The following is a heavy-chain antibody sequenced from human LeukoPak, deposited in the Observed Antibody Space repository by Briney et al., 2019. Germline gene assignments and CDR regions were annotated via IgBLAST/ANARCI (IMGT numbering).Heavy chain of an antibody. CDR2: INQDGSGK. D-gene: IGHD4-17*01. CDR1: GLTFSRCW. Sequence: GGSLRLSCAASGLTFSRCWMSWVRQAPGKGLEWVADINQDGSGKYYVDSVKGRFTVSRDNAKNSLYLQMNSMRAEDTAVYYCARDPDHGALDYWGQGTPVTVSS. CDR3: ARDPDHGALDY. V-gene: IGHV3-7*01. J-gene: IGHJ4*02.